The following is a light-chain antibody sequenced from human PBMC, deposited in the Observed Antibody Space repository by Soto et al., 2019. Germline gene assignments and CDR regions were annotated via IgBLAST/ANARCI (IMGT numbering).Light chain of an antibody. CDR1: SSDVGSDNL. V-gene: IGLV2-23*01. Sequence: QSALTQPASVSGSPGQSITISCTGTSSDVGSDNLVSWYQQHPGKAPKLMIYEGTRRPSGVSNRFSGSKSGNTASLTISGLQAEDEADYYCCSYAPSTTLMVFCGGTKLTVL. CDR3: CSYAPSTTLMV. CDR2: EGT. J-gene: IGLJ3*02.